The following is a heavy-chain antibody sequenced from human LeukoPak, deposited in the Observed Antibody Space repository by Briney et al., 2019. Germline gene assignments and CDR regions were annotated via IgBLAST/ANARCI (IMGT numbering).Heavy chain of an antibody. CDR3: ARDSSGMYCFDY. CDR2: IYSGGSK. D-gene: IGHD6-19*01. CDR1: GFTVSSNY. V-gene: IGHV3-53*01. J-gene: IGHJ4*02. Sequence: GGSLTLSCAPSGFTVSSNYMSCVRQAPGKGLERVPVIYSGGSKYYAGSVKGRFTIYRDNSKSTLFLQMISLEAKDTVVYYCARDSSGMYCFDYWGQGTLVTVSS.